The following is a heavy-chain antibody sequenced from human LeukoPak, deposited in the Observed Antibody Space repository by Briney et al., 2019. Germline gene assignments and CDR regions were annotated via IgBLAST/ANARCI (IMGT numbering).Heavy chain of an antibody. V-gene: IGHV4-59*01. Sequence: SETLSLTCTVSGGSISSCYWSWIRQPPGKGLEWIGYIYYSGSTNYNPSLKSRVTISVDTSKNQFSLKLSSVTAADTAVYYCARYLPGYDILTGRNHGDNWFDPWGQGTLVTVSS. D-gene: IGHD3-9*01. CDR3: ARYLPGYDILTGRNHGDNWFDP. CDR1: GGSISSCY. CDR2: IYYSGST. J-gene: IGHJ5*02.